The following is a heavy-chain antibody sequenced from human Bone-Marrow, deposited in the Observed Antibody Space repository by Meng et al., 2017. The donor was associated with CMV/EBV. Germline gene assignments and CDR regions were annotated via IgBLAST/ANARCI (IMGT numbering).Heavy chain of an antibody. D-gene: IGHD1-14*01. CDR1: GFTFSTYD. V-gene: IGHV3-13*01. CDR3: ARGPSEHSAYLDY. CDR2: TGTHVDT. J-gene: IGHJ4*02. Sequence: GESLKISCAASGFTFSTYDMHWVRQITGKGLEWVSATGTHVDTYYADSVKGRFTVSREDAKNSFYLQINSLRAEDTAVYYCARGPSEHSAYLDYWGQGTLVTVSS.